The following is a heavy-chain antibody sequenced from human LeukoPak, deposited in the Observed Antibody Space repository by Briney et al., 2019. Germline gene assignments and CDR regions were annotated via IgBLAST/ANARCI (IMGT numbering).Heavy chain of an antibody. J-gene: IGHJ6*02. D-gene: IGHD3-10*01. CDR1: GFTFSSYA. Sequence: GGSLRLSCAASGFTFSSYAISWVRQAPGKGLEWFSTLSNTGIATYYADSVKGRFTISRDNYENTLFLQMNYLRAEDTATYYCAKVPYSDYGSGRPPFMDVWGQGTTVAVSS. CDR2: LSNTGIAT. V-gene: IGHV3-23*01. CDR3: AKVPYSDYGSGRPPFMDV.